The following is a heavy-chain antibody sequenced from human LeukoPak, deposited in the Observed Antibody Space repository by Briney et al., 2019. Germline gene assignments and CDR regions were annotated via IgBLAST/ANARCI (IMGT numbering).Heavy chain of an antibody. J-gene: IGHJ4*02. Sequence: SETLSLTCAVYGGAFSGYYWSWIRHPPGKALEWMGEINHSGSTNYNPSLKSRVTISVDTSKNQFSLKLSPVNAADTAVYYCARVGTDGYNSWGQGTLVTVSS. D-gene: IGHD5-24*01. CDR2: INHSGST. CDR3: ARVGTDGYNS. V-gene: IGHV4-34*01. CDR1: GGAFSGYY.